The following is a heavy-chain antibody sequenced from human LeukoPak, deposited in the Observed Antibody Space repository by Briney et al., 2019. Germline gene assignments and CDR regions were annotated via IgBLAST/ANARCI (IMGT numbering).Heavy chain of an antibody. CDR3: ARDGSDSSCYYYVHYGMDV. D-gene: IGHD3-22*01. J-gene: IGHJ6*01. CDR2: ISAYNGNT. V-gene: IGHV1-18*01. Sequence: ASVKVSCKASGYTFTSYGISWVRQAPGQGLEWMGWISAYNGNTNYAQKLQGRVTMTTDTSTSTAYMELRSLRSDDTAVYYYARDGSDSSCYYYVHYGMDVWGQRATVTLAS. CDR1: GYTFTSYG.